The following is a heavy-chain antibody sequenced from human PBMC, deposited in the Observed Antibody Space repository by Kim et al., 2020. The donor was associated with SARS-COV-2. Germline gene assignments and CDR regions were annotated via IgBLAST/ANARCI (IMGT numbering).Heavy chain of an antibody. D-gene: IGHD3-9*01. V-gene: IGHV3-30*18. CDR2: ISYDGSNK. Sequence: GGSLRLSCAASGFTFSSYGMHWVRQAPGKGLEWVAVISYDGSNKYYADSVKGRFTISRDNSKNTLYLQMNSLRAEDTAVYYCAKLPSQVLRYFDWLLSGMDVWGQGTTVTVSS. CDR1: GFTFSSYG. J-gene: IGHJ6*02. CDR3: AKLPSQVLRYFDWLLSGMDV.